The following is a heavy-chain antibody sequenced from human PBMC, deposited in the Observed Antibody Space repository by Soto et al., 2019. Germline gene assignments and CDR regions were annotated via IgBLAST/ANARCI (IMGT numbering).Heavy chain of an antibody. D-gene: IGHD4-17*01. CDR1: GGSISSSSYY. V-gene: IGHV4-39*01. CDR2: IYSRRST. Sequence: SETLSLTCTVSGGSISSSSYYWGWIRPPPGKGLEGIGSIYSRRSTNYNPSLNRRVTISVDTSKNQFSLKLSSMTAADTAVYFGSRHPLTVTTCWFDPWGQGTLVTVSS. J-gene: IGHJ5*02. CDR3: SRHPLTVTTCWFDP.